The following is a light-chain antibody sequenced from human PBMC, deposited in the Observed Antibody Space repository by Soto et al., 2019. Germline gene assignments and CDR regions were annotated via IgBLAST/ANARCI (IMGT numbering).Light chain of an antibody. Sequence: DIHMTQSPASLSASVGDRVTLTCRASQSIRSYLIWYQQKPGQAPKLLIYAASSLQSRVPSMFSGSGSGTDFTLHIRSRQPEDFATYYCQQIYRTPWTFGQGTKVEIK. CDR3: QQIYRTPWT. V-gene: IGKV1-39*01. CDR2: AAS. J-gene: IGKJ1*01. CDR1: QSIRSY.